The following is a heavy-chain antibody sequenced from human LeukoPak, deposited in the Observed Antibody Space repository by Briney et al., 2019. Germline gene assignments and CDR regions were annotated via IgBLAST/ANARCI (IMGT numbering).Heavy chain of an antibody. CDR3: ARVTTTSLYFDY. V-gene: IGHV2-70*20. D-gene: IGHD2/OR15-2a*01. J-gene: IGHJ4*02. CDR2: HDWGDGK. Sequence: SGPALVKPTRTLTLTCTFSGVSPRTSGMGGNWVRQPPGKALEWLAPHDWGDGKYYNTYLKPRLTIAKDTSNTQVGVTMTIMVPVYTATYYCARVTTTSLYFDYWGQGALVTVSS. CDR1: GVSPRTSGMG.